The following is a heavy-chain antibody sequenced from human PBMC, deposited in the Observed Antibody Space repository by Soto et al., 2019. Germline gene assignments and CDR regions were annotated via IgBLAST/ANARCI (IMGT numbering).Heavy chain of an antibody. CDR1: GGSISSSFYY. V-gene: IGHV4-39*07. Sequence: PSETLSLTCTVSGGSISSSFYYWGWIRQPPGKGLEWIGSIYSSGTTFYNPSLKSRISISVDTSKNQFSLRLTSVTAADTATYYCARVHVMVVAGSTFDYWGPGTLVTVSS. CDR3: ARVHVMVVAGSTFDY. J-gene: IGHJ4*03. CDR2: IYSSGTT. D-gene: IGHD6-19*01.